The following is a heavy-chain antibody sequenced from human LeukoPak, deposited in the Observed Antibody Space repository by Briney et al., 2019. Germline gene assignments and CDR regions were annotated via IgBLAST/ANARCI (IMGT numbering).Heavy chain of an antibody. Sequence: PGGSLRLSCAASGFTFSIYAMHWVRQAPGKGLEYVSAITSNGGSAYYANSVKGRFTISRDNSKNTLYLQMGSLRAEDMAVYYCARENCDSTTCYKTIDYWGQGTLVTVSS. CDR3: ARENCDSTTCYKTIDY. CDR2: ITSNGGSA. V-gene: IGHV3-64*01. CDR1: GFTFSIYA. D-gene: IGHD2-2*02. J-gene: IGHJ4*02.